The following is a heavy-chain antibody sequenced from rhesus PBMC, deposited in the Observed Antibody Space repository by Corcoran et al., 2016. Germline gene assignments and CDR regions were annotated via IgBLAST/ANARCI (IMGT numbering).Heavy chain of an antibody. J-gene: IGHJ4*01. CDR2: IYWNDSK. V-gene: IGHV2-95*01. CDR1: GFSISTPGPG. D-gene: IGHD1-44*01. Sequence: QVTLKESGPALVKPTQTLTLTCTFSGFSISTPGPGVGWIRQPPGKALEWLASIYWNDSKYYSTSLKSRLTISKDTSKNQVVLTMTNMDPVDTATYYCARIVGTTRFDYWGQGVLVTVSS. CDR3: ARIVGTTRFDY.